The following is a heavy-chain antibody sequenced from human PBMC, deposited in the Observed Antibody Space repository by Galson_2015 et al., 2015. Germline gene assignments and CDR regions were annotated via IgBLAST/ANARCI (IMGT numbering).Heavy chain of an antibody. D-gene: IGHD2-2*01. V-gene: IGHV1-3*01. Sequence: SVKVSCKASGYTFTSYAMHWVRQAPGQRLEWMGWINAGNGNTKYSQKFQGRVTITRDTSASTAYMELSSLRSEDTAVYYCARGRDIVVVPASPWLDPWGQGTLVTVSS. CDR1: GYTFTSYA. J-gene: IGHJ5*02. CDR3: ARGRDIVVVPASPWLDP. CDR2: INAGNGNT.